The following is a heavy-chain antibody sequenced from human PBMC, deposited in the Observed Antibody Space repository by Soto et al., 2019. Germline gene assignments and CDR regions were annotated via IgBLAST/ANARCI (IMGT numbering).Heavy chain of an antibody. CDR3: ARASYDSSSIDY. CDR1: GVTFSSYS. D-gene: IGHD3-22*01. J-gene: IGHJ4*02. V-gene: IGHV3-48*02. CDR2: ISSSSSTI. Sequence: GGALGLSCAASGVTFSSYSMNWVRQAPGKGLEWVSYISSSSSTIYYADSVKGRFTISRDNAKNSLYLQMNSLRDEDTAVYYCARASYDSSSIDYWGQGTLVPVSS.